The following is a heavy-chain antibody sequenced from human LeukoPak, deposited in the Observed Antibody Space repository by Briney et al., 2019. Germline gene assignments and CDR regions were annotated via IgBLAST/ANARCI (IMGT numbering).Heavy chain of an antibody. J-gene: IGHJ4*02. CDR1: GYSINSAFY. D-gene: IGHD3-10*01. CDR2: INYGGTT. V-gene: IGHV4-38-2*02. Sequence: SETLSLTCTVSGYSINSAFYWGWIRVPPGKGLEWIATINYGGTTHYNPSLKSRVSMSADTSNNQFSLQLSSVTAADTAVYYCARGRWISGSYYNFDYWGQGTLVTVSS. CDR3: ARGRWISGSYYNFDY.